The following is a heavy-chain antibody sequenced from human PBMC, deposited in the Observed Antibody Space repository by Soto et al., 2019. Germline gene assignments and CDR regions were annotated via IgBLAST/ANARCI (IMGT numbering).Heavy chain of an antibody. V-gene: IGHV4-34*01. J-gene: IGHJ4*02. D-gene: IGHD3-16*01. CDR3: ARGRRWGQSVKGLDS. CDR2: INHSGTT. Sequence: QVLLQQWGAGLLKPSETLSLTCAVSGGSFSGYYWTWIRQAPGKGLEWIGEINHSGTTNYNPSLKSRVSVSVDTSKNPFSPKLTSVTAADTCVYYCARGRRWGQSVKGLDSWGQGTLVTVSS. CDR1: GGSFSGYY.